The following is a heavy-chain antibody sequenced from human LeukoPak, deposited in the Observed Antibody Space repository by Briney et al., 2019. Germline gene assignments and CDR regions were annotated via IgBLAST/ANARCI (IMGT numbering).Heavy chain of an antibody. CDR2: ITTSSSEI. CDR3: VRRVVGAMPFDY. V-gene: IGHV3-48*02. J-gene: IGHJ4*02. D-gene: IGHD1-26*01. Sequence: GGSLRLSCAASGFTFSSYNMNWVRQAPGKGLEWISYITTSSSEIYYADSVKGRFTISRDNAKNSLYLQMYSLRDGDTAVYYCVRRVVGAMPFDYWGQGTLVTVSS. CDR1: GFTFSSYN.